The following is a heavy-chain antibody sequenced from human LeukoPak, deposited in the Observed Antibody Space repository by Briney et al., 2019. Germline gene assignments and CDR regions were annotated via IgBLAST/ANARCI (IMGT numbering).Heavy chain of an antibody. J-gene: IGHJ4*02. V-gene: IGHV3-74*01. CDR3: ARDLELTYYDSSGHDY. D-gene: IGHD3-22*01. CDR1: GFTFSAYW. CDR2: INGDGSST. Sequence: GGSLRLSCAASGFTFSAYWMHWVRQAPGKGLVWVSRINGDGSSTSYAESVKGRFIISRDNAENTVYLQMNSLRAEDTAVYYCARDLELTYYDSSGHDYWGQGTLVTVSS.